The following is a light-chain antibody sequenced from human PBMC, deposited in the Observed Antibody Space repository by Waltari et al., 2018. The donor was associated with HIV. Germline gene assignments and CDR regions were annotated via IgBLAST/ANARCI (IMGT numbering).Light chain of an antibody. Sequence: DIQMTQSPSSLSASVGDRVTITCRASQDIGNALDWYQQKSGKAPKRLIYGASSLQSGVPSRFSGSGSGTEFTLTIYNLQPEDFATYYCLQHKTYLGTFGPGTKWISN. V-gene: IGKV1-17*02. CDR2: GAS. CDR3: LQHKTYLGT. CDR1: QDIGNA. J-gene: IGKJ3*01.